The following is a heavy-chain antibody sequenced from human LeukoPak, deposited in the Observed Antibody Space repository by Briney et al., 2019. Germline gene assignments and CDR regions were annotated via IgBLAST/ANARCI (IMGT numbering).Heavy chain of an antibody. CDR3: AREQAGTSGWYTLDY. Sequence: GGSLRLSCAASGFTFSPYAMAWVRQAPGKGLQWVSAFSRRGTTHYADSVKGRFTISRDNSKDEVYLQMNSLRADDTGIYYCAREQAGTSGWYTLDYWGQGTVVTVSS. V-gene: IGHV3-23*01. CDR1: GFTFSPYA. J-gene: IGHJ4*02. D-gene: IGHD6-13*01. CDR2: FSRRGTT.